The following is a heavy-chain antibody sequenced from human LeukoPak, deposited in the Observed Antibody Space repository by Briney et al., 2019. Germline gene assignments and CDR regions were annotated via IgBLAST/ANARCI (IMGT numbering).Heavy chain of an antibody. Sequence: GGSLRLSCAVSGFTFSGFWMSWSRQAPGKGLEWVASINSDGSEGYYADVVKGRFTISRDNSKNTLYLQMNSLRAEDTAVYYCARDRYSDYGMDVWGQGTTVTVSS. V-gene: IGHV3-7*01. CDR3: ARDRYSDYGMDV. CDR1: GFTFSGFW. J-gene: IGHJ6*02. CDR2: INSDGSEG. D-gene: IGHD2-2*02.